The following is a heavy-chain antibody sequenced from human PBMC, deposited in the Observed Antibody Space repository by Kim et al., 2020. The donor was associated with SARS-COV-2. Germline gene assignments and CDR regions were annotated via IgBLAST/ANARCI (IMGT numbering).Heavy chain of an antibody. Sequence: GGSLRLSCSASGFTFSSYAMHWVRQAPGKGLEYVSAISSNGGSTYYADSVKGRFTISRDNSKNTLYLQMSSLRAEDTAVYYCVKDGALWFGTPNGRERWDVWGQGTTVTVSS. CDR3: VKDGALWFGTPNGRERWDV. D-gene: IGHD3-10*01. V-gene: IGHV3-64D*09. CDR1: GFTFSSYA. J-gene: IGHJ6*02. CDR2: ISSNGGST.